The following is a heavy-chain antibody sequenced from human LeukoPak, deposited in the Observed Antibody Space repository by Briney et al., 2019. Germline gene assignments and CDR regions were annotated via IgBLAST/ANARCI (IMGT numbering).Heavy chain of an antibody. D-gene: IGHD1-26*01. CDR1: GFTFTVCY. CDR3: ARAAGIVAASEYFQH. CDR2: INPNSGGT. V-gene: IGHV1-2*02. Sequence: ASVKLSCKASGFTFTVCYIHWVRQAPGQGLEWMGWINPNSGGTYFAQKFQGRVTMTRDTSISTVYMELRRLTSDDTAVYYCARAAGIVAASEYFQHWGPGTLVTVSS. J-gene: IGHJ1*01.